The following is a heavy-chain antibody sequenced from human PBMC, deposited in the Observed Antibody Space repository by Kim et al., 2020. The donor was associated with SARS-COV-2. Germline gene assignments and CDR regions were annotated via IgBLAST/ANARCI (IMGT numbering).Heavy chain of an antibody. V-gene: IGHV1-8*01. CDR2: T. J-gene: IGHJ4*02. Sequence: TGFEQKVKGRVTVTWDTSISPDYMELSSLRSEDTAVYYCARAIRNQLLSEYWGQGTLVTVSS. D-gene: IGHD2-2*01. CDR3: ARAIRNQLLSEY.